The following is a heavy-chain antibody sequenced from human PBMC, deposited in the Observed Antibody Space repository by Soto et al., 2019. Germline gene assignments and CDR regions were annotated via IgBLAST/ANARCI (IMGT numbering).Heavy chain of an antibody. J-gene: IGHJ4*02. CDR3: ARHQVWFGELYLDY. Sequence: SETLSLTCTVSGGSISSYYWSWIRQPPGKGLEWIGYIYYSGSTNYNPSLKSRVTISVDTSKNQFSLKLSSVTAADTAVYYCARHQVWFGELYLDYWGQGTLVTVSS. D-gene: IGHD3-10*01. CDR1: GGSISSYY. V-gene: IGHV4-59*08. CDR2: IYYSGST.